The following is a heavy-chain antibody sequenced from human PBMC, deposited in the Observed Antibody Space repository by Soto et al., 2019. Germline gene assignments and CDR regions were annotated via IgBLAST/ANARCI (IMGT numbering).Heavy chain of an antibody. V-gene: IGHV1-69*01. Sequence: QVQLVQSGAEVKKPGSSVKVSCKASGGAFSSYAISWVRQAPGQGLEWMGGNLPLFNISNYAQKFQGRVTITADEPTSTAYMDLSNLTSEETAVYYCARRRLGDGSWYFDLWGRGTLITVSS. D-gene: IGHD3-10*01. J-gene: IGHJ2*01. CDR3: ARRRLGDGSWYFDL. CDR1: GGAFSSYA. CDR2: NLPLFNIS.